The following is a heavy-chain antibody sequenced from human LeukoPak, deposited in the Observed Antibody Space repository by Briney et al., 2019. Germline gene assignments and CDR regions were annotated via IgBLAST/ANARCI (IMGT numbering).Heavy chain of an antibody. J-gene: IGHJ4*02. D-gene: IGHD1-20*01. Sequence: PGGSLRLSCAASGFTFSSYAMSWVRQAPGKGLEWVAFIRYDGSNKYYADSVKGRFTISRDNSKNTLYLQMNSLRAEDTAVYYCARLGNWNVGYWGQGTLVTVSS. V-gene: IGHV3-33*08. CDR1: GFTFSSYA. CDR3: ARLGNWNVGY. CDR2: IRYDGSNK.